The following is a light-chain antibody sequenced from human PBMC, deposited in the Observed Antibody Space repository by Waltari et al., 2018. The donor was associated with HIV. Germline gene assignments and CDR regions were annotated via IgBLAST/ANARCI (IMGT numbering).Light chain of an antibody. CDR2: NTK. CDR3: LLYYGGAQVV. CDR1: TGPVTNGNY. V-gene: IGLV7-43*01. J-gene: IGLJ2*01. Sequence: QTVVTQEPSLTVSPGQTVTLTCASSTGPVTNGNYPNWFQQRPGQAPRTLIYNTKNKHSWTPARFSGSLLGGKAALTLSGVQPEDEAEYFCLLYYGGAQVVFGGGTKLTVL.